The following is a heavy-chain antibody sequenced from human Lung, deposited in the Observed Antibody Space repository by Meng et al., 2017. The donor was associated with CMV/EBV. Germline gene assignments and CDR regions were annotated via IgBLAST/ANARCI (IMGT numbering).Heavy chain of an antibody. V-gene: IGHV3-48*03. D-gene: IGHD3-10*01. CDR2: ISSSDGTI. Sequence: SCAASGFTFSSYEMNWVRHAPGKGLEWVSYISSSDGTIYYADSVRGRFTISRENTKNSRYLRMNSLRAEDTAVYYCARDHAWIGERNAMDVLRQGXTVTVSS. CDR1: GFTFSSYE. J-gene: IGHJ6*02. CDR3: ARDHAWIGERNAMDV.